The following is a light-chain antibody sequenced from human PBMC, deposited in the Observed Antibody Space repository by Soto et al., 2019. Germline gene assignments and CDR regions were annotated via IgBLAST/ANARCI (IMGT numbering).Light chain of an antibody. CDR3: CSYAGSSTSV. V-gene: IGLV2-23*02. Sequence: QSALTQPASVSGSPGQSITISCTGTSSDVGSYNLVSWYQQHPGKAPKLMIYEVSKRPSGVSNRFSGSKSGNTASLTIYGLQAEYEADYYCCSYAGSSTSVFGTGTKVTVL. J-gene: IGLJ1*01. CDR2: EVS. CDR1: SSDVGSYNL.